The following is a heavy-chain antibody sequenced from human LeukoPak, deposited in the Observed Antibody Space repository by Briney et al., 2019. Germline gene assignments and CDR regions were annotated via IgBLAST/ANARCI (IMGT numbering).Heavy chain of an antibody. CDR2: INHSGST. Sequence: SETLSLTCTVSGDSIRTSSSYWGWIRQPPGKGLEWIGEINHSGSTNYNPSLKSRVTISVDTSKNQFSLKLSSVAAADTAVYYCARHQHSSGDSAPSLWFDPWGQGTLVTVSS. CDR1: GDSIRTSSSY. CDR3: ARHQHSSGDSAPSLWFDP. D-gene: IGHD6-25*01. V-gene: IGHV4-39*07. J-gene: IGHJ5*02.